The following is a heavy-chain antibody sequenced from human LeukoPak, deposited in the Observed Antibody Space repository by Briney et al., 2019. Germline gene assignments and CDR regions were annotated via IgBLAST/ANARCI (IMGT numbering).Heavy chain of an antibody. D-gene: IGHD2-15*01. J-gene: IGHJ6*03. CDR3: AREVGEWWQLASFYYMDV. Sequence: GGSLRLSCAASGFTFSSYSMNWVRQAPGKGLEWVSYISSSSSTIYYADSVKGRFTISRDNAKNSLYLQMNSLRAEDTAVYYCAREVGEWWQLASFYYMDVWGKGTTVTVSS. V-gene: IGHV3-48*01. CDR2: ISSSSSTI. CDR1: GFTFSSYS.